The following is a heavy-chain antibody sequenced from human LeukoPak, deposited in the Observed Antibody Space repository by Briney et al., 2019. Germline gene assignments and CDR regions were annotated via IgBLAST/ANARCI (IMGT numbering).Heavy chain of an antibody. J-gene: IGHJ3*02. CDR3: ARGRYCSADICTGGDSFDI. CDR1: GGSISNYY. Sequence: SETLSLTCTVSGGSISNYYWSWIRQPAGKGLEWIGRKYARGSSNYNPPVQSRVTMSVDTSKNQFSLKLRSVTAADTAVYYCARGRYCSADICTGGDSFDIWGQGTMVSVST. V-gene: IGHV4-4*07. CDR2: KYARGSS. D-gene: IGHD2-15*01.